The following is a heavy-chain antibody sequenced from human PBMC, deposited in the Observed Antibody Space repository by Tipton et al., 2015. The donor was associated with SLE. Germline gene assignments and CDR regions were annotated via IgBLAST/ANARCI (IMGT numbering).Heavy chain of an antibody. V-gene: IGHV4-31*03. J-gene: IGHJ4*02. CDR1: GQSINGNDYL. D-gene: IGHD4-11*01. Sequence: TLSLTCTVSGQSINGNDYLWTWIRQLPGKGLEWIGYIYDTGSSSYNPSLKSRLTMSVDTSKNQFSLKLSSVTAADTAVCYCARCDYSHWGAYWDQGLMVTVSS. CDR2: IYDTGSS. CDR3: ARCDYSHWGAY.